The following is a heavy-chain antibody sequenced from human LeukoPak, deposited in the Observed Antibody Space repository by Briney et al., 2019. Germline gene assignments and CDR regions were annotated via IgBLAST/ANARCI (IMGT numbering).Heavy chain of an antibody. CDR3: AKGQLYYDILTGAFDFGY. CDR1: GFTFDDYA. V-gene: IGHV3-43D*03. J-gene: IGHJ4*02. CDR2: ISWDGGST. D-gene: IGHD3-9*01. Sequence: GGSLRLSCAASGFTFDDYAMHWVRQAPGKGLEWVSLISWDGGSTYYADSVKGRFTISRDNSKNSLYLQMNSLRAEDTALYYCAKGQLYYDILTGAFDFGYWGQGTLVTVSS.